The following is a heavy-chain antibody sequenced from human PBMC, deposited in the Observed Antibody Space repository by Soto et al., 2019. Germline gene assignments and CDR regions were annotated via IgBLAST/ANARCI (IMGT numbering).Heavy chain of an antibody. D-gene: IGHD3-22*01. CDR1: GGSISSNDFY. CDR3: ARLYYDDYFDY. J-gene: IGHJ4*02. Sequence: PSETLSLTCIVSGGSISSNDFYWSWIRQHPGKGLEWIGYIYYSGNTYYNPSLKSRVTISVDTSKNQISLKLNSVNAADTAVYYCARLYYDDYFDYWGRGTLVTVSS. CDR2: IYYSGNT. V-gene: IGHV4-39*01.